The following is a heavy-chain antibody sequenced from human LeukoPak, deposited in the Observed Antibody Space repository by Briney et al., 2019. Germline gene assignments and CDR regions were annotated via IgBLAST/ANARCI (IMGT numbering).Heavy chain of an antibody. CDR2: ISYDGSNK. Sequence: PGGSLRLSCAASGFTFSSYGMHWVRQAPGKGLEWVAVISYDGSNKYYADSVKGRFTISRDNSKNTLYLQMNSLRAEDTAVYYCASPPDILTGYSDYYGMDVWGQGTTVTVSS. CDR3: ASPPDILTGYSDYYGMDV. CDR1: GFTFSSYG. D-gene: IGHD3-9*01. V-gene: IGHV3-30*03. J-gene: IGHJ6*02.